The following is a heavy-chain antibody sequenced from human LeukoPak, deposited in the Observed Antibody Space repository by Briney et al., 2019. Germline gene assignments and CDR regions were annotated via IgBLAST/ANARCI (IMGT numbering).Heavy chain of an antibody. CDR2: MYHSGST. D-gene: IGHD3-10*01. CDR1: GYSISSGYH. J-gene: IGHJ5*02. Sequence: PSETLSLTCAVSGYSISSGYHWGWIRQPPGKGLEWIGSMYHSGSTYYNPSLKSRVTISVDTSKNQFSLKLSSVTAADTAVYYCARGPITMVRGVLPALYWFDPWGQGTLVTVSS. CDR3: ARGPITMVRGVLPALYWFDP. V-gene: IGHV4-38-2*01.